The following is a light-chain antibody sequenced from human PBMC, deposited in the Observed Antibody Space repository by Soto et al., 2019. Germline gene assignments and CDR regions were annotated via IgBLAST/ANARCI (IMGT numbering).Light chain of an antibody. CDR3: QKYNSAPLA. V-gene: IGKV1-27*01. J-gene: IGKJ4*01. CDR2: GAS. Sequence: DIQMTQSPSSLSASVGDRVTITCRASQGITNFLAGYQQKPGKVPKLLIYGASTLQSGVPSRFSGSGSGTDFTLTISSLQPEDVAGYYCQKYNSAPLAFGGGTKVEIK. CDR1: QGITNF.